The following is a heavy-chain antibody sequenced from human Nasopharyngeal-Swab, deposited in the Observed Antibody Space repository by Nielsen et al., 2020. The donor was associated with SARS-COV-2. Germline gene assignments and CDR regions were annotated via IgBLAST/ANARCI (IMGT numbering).Heavy chain of an antibody. CDR1: GFTFSSYA. J-gene: IGHJ4*02. D-gene: IGHD6-13*01. CDR2: ISGSGGST. V-gene: IGHV3-23*01. CDR3: ANGAAAGSFDY. Sequence: GESLKISCAASGFTFSSYAMSWVRQAPGKGLEWVSAISGSGGSTYYADSVKGRFTISRDNSKNTLYLQMNSLRAEDTAAYYCANGAAAGSFDYWGQGTLVTVSS.